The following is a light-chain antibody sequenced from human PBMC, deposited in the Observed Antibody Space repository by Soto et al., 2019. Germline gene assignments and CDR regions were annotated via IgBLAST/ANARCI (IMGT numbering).Light chain of an antibody. CDR1: QSVSSY. CDR3: QQRRNWPPRGT. CDR2: AAS. J-gene: IGKJ1*01. V-gene: IGKV3-11*01. Sequence: EIVLTQSPATLSLSPGERATLSCRASQSVSSYLAWYQQKPGQAPRLLIYAASNRAPGIPARFSGSWSGTDFTLTISTLEPEDFAVYSCQQRRNWPPRGTFGQGTKVEIK.